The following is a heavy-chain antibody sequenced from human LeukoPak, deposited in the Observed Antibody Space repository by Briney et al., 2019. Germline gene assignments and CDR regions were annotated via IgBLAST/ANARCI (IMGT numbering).Heavy chain of an antibody. V-gene: IGHV3-53*01. Sequence: GGCLLLSCAASGFTVSSNYMSWVRQAPGKGLEWVSVIYSGGSTYYADSVKGRFTISRDNSKNKLYLQMNSLRAEDTAVYYCAREDILTAFDYLRQRTLVTVSS. CDR3: AREDILTAFDY. CDR1: GFTVSSNY. J-gene: IGHJ4*02. D-gene: IGHD3-9*01. CDR2: IYSGGST.